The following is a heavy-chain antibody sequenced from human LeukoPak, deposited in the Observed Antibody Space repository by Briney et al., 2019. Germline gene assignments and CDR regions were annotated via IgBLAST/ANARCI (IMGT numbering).Heavy chain of an antibody. CDR3: ARGQLPHYSSGCYDY. CDR2: IKQDGSEK. CDR1: GFTFSSYW. J-gene: IGHJ4*02. D-gene: IGHD6-19*01. Sequence: GGSLRLSCAASGFTFSSYWMSWVRQAPGKGLEWVANIKQDGSEKYYVDSVKGRFTISRDNAKNSLYLQMNSLRAEDTAVYYCARGQLPHYSSGCYDYWGQGTLVTVSS. V-gene: IGHV3-7*01.